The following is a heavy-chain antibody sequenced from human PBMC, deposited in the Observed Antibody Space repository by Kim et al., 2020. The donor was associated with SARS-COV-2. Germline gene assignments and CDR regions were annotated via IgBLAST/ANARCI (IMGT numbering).Heavy chain of an antibody. CDR1: GGSISSSSYY. CDR2: IYYSGST. J-gene: IGHJ4*02. V-gene: IGHV4-39*01. CDR3: ARHASTMIVVVAHFDY. Sequence: SETLSLTCTVSGGSISSSSYYWGWIRQPPGKGLEWIGSIYYSGSTYYNPSLKSRVTISVDTSKNQFSLKLSSVTAADTAVYYCARHASTMIVVVAHFDYWGQGTLVTVSS. D-gene: IGHD3-22*01.